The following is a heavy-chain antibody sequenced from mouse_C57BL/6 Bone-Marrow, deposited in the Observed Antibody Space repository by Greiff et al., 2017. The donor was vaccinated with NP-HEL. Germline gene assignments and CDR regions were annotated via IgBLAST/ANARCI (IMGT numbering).Heavy chain of an antibody. J-gene: IGHJ2*01. CDR2: IYPGDGDT. V-gene: IGHV1-80*01. CDR1: GYAFSSYW. D-gene: IGHD1-1*01. CDR3: ARRGTTVVAPYFDY. Sequence: VQLQQSGAELVKPGASVKISCKASGYAFSSYWMNWVKQRPGKGLEWIGQIYPGDGDTNYNGKFKGKATLTADKSSSTAYMQLSSLTSEDSAVYFCARRGTTVVAPYFDYWGQGTTLTVSS.